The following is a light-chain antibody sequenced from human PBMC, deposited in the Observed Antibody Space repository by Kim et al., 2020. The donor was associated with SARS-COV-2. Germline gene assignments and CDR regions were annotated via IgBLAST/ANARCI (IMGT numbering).Light chain of an antibody. CDR3: AAWDDSLSGKV. V-gene: IGLV1-47*01. J-gene: IGLJ3*02. Sequence: ELTQPPSASGTPGQRVTISCSGSSSNIGSNYVYWYQQLPGTAPKLLIYRNNQRPSGVPDRFSGSKSGTSASLAISGLRSEDEADYYCAAWDDSLSGKVFGGGTQLTIL. CDR2: RNN. CDR1: SSNIGSNY.